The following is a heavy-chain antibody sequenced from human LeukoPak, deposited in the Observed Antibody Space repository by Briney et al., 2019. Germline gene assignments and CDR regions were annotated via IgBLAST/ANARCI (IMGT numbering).Heavy chain of an antibody. Sequence: SQTLSLTCAISGDSVSSNSAAWNWIRQPPSRGLEWLGRTYYRSNWYNDYAVSLKSRVTISPDTSKNQFSLQLSSVAPEDTAIYYCARDVAAYGSAFDSWGPGTMVTVSS. D-gene: IGHD4-17*01. CDR2: TYYRSNWYN. CDR1: GDSVSSNSAA. CDR3: ARDVAAYGSAFDS. V-gene: IGHV6-1*01. J-gene: IGHJ3*01.